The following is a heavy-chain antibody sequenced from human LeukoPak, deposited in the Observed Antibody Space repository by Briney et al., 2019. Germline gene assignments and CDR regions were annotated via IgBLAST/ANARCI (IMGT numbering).Heavy chain of an antibody. J-gene: IGHJ5*02. Sequence: GESLRLSCAASGITFSNSAMSWVRQAPGRGLEWVSAISGRGGRTYYADSVKGRFTVSRDNSKNTLYLQMDSLRADDTAVYYCAKEAYCGGDCSRWFDPWGQGTLVTVSP. CDR1: GITFSNSA. CDR2: ISGRGGRT. V-gene: IGHV3-23*01. CDR3: AKEAYCGGDCSRWFDP. D-gene: IGHD2-21*02.